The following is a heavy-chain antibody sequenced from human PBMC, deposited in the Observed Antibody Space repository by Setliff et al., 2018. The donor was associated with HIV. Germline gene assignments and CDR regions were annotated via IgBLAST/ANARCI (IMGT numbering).Heavy chain of an antibody. Sequence: SVKVSCKAAGGTFSSYGISWVRQAPGQGLEWMGGIIPILGIANYAQRFQGRVTITADESTSTAYMELRSLRSDDTAVYYCARLGSGWSDSYYYAMDVWGQGTTVTVSS. CDR2: IIPILGIA. CDR1: GGTFSSYG. D-gene: IGHD6-19*01. CDR3: ARLGSGWSDSYYYAMDV. J-gene: IGHJ6*02. V-gene: IGHV1-69*10.